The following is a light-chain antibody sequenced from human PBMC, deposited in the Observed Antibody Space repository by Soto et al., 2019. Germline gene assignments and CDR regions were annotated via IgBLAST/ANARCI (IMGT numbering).Light chain of an antibody. CDR2: DVT. J-gene: IGLJ1*01. Sequence: QSVLTQPAYVYGSPGQSITISCTGTSSDVGGYNFVSWYQQHPDKAPKLMIYDVTNRPSGVSNRFSGSKSGNAASLTISGLQAEDEADYYCSSHTSISTYVFGTGTKVTV. CDR1: SSDVGGYNF. V-gene: IGLV2-14*01. CDR3: SSHTSISTYV.